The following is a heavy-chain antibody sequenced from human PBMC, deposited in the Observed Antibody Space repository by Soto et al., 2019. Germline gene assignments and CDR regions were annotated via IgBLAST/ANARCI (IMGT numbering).Heavy chain of an antibody. CDR3: ARTHQPLLYGYFEY. CDR1: GGSISSYY. Sequence: SETLSLTCTVSGGSISSYYWSWIRQPQGKGLEWIGYIYYSGSTNYNPSLKSRVTISVDTSKNQFSLKLSSVTAADTAVYYCARTHQPLLYGYFEYRGQGTLVTVSS. CDR2: IYYSGST. J-gene: IGHJ4*02. D-gene: IGHD2-2*02. V-gene: IGHV4-59*08.